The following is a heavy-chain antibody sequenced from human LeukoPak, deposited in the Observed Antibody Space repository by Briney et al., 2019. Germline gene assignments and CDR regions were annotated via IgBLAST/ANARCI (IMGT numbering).Heavy chain of an antibody. D-gene: IGHD5-12*01. Sequence: PGGSLRLSCAASGFSFSSYAMHWLRQAPGKGLEWVTLISFDGNEKYYADSVKGRFTISRDNSKNTLNLQMNSLRAEDAAVYYCAKARGYSGYDYFDYWGQGTLVTVSS. CDR1: GFSFSSYA. V-gene: IGHV3-30*18. CDR3: AKARGYSGYDYFDY. J-gene: IGHJ4*02. CDR2: ISFDGNEK.